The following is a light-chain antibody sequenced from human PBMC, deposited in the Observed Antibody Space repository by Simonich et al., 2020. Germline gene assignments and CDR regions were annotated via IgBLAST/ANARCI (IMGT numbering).Light chain of an antibody. V-gene: IGKV1-5*03. CDR3: QQYNSYWT. Sequence: DIQMTQSPSTLSASVGDRVTITCRASQSISSWLAWYQQKPGKAPKLLIYKASSLESWVPSRFSGSGSGTEFTLTISRLQPDDFATYYSQQYNSYWTFGQGTKVEIK. CDR2: KAS. J-gene: IGKJ1*01. CDR1: QSISSW.